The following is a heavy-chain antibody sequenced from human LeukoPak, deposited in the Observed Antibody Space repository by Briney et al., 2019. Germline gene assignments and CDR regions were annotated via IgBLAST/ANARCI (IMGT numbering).Heavy chain of an antibody. D-gene: IGHD3-3*01. J-gene: IGHJ4*02. Sequence: GGSLRLSCAASGFTFRSYSMNWVRQAPGKGLEWVSYINSISDNINYADSVKGRFTISRDNAKNSLFLQMNSLRDEDTAVYYCARSEKLRFLEWSGDNFDYWGQGTLVTVSS. CDR3: ARSEKLRFLEWSGDNFDY. CDR1: GFTFRSYS. V-gene: IGHV3-48*02. CDR2: INSISDNI.